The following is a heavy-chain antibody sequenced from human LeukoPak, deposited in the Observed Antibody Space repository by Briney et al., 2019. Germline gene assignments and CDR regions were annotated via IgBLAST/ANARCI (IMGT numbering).Heavy chain of an antibody. CDR2: IWYDGSNK. J-gene: IGHJ4*02. Sequence: PGGSLRLSCAASGFTFSSYGMHWVRQAPGKGLEWVAVIWYDGSNKYYADSVKGRFTISRDNFKNTLYLQMNSLRAEDTAVYYCASTPDPYYYDILTGYPDSWGQGTLVTVSS. CDR1: GFTFSSYG. V-gene: IGHV3-33*01. CDR3: ASTPDPYYYDILTGYPDS. D-gene: IGHD3-9*01.